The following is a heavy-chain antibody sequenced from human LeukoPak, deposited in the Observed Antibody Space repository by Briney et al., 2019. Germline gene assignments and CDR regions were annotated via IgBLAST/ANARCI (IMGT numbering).Heavy chain of an antibody. CDR1: GGSISSGDYY. Sequence: SETLSLTCTVSGGSISSGDYYCSWIRQPPGKGLEWIGYIYYSGSTYYNPSLKSRVTISVDTSKNQFSLKLSSVTAADTAVYYCAREIIAVAATLFDYWGQGTLVTVSS. V-gene: IGHV4-30-4*01. CDR3: AREIIAVAATLFDY. J-gene: IGHJ4*02. D-gene: IGHD6-19*01. CDR2: IYYSGST.